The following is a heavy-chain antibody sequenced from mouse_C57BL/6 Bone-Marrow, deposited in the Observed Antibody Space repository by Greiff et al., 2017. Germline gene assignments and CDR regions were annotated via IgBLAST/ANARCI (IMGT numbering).Heavy chain of an antibody. Sequence: QVQLKQPGAELVKPGALVKLFFKASGYPFPSYWMHRVKQRPGQGLEWIGMIHPNSGSTNYNEKFKSKATLTVAKSSSTAYMQLSSLTSEDSAVYASARRCYGSSYVFGYWGQGTTLTVAS. J-gene: IGHJ2*01. D-gene: IGHD1-1*01. CDR1: GYPFPSYW. CDR3: ARRCYGSSYVFGY. V-gene: IGHV1-64*01. CDR2: IHPNSGST.